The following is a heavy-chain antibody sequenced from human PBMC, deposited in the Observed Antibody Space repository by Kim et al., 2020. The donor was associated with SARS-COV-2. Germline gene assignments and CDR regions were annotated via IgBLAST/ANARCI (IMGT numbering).Heavy chain of an antibody. CDR3: AKDESGYYCLRKFDP. CDR2: ISGSGGST. Sequence: GGSLRLSCAASGFTFSSYAMNWVRQAPGKGLEWVSAISGSGGSTYYADAEKSLINISRDNSKNALYLQMNSLRAEDTAVYYCAKDESGYYCLRKFDPWGQGTLVTVSS. J-gene: IGHJ5*02. V-gene: IGHV3-23*01. CDR1: GFTFSSYA. D-gene: IGHD3-22*01.